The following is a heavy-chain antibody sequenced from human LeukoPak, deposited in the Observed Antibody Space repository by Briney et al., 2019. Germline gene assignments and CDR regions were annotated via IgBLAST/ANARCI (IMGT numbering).Heavy chain of an antibody. CDR2: IIPIFGTA. J-gene: IGHJ3*02. D-gene: IGHD2-2*01. V-gene: IGHV1-69*06. CDR1: GGTFSSYA. CDR3: ARDMSVVVPAAMPVVVAFDI. Sequence: ASVKVSCKAFGGTFSSYAISWVGQAPGQGLEWMGGIIPIFGTANYAQKFQGRVTITADKSTSTAYMELSSLRSEDTAVYYCARDMSVVVPAAMPVVVAFDIWGQGTMVTVSS.